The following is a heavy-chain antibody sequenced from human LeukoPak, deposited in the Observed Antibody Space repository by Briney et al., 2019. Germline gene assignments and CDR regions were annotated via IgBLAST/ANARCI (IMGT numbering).Heavy chain of an antibody. Sequence: GGSLRLSCAASGFTFSSYGMHWVRQAPGKGLEWVAFIRYDGSNKYYAGSVKGRVTISRDNSKNTLYLQMNSLRAEDTAVYYCAKDATTYYYDSSGYHFDYWGQGTLVTVSS. J-gene: IGHJ4*02. V-gene: IGHV3-30*02. CDR3: AKDATTYYYDSSGYHFDY. CDR1: GFTFSSYG. CDR2: IRYDGSNK. D-gene: IGHD3-22*01.